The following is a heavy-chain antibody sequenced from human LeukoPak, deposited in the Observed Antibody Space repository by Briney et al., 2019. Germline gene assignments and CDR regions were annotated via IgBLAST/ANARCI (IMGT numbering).Heavy chain of an antibody. J-gene: IGHJ4*02. CDR2: FSSGSSYK. CDR1: GFTFSSSS. V-gene: IGHV3-21*01. CDR3: ARDLEPYCSGGSCSRLGY. D-gene: IGHD2-15*01. Sequence: GGSLRLSCAASGFTFSSSSMNWVRQAPGKGLEWVSSFSSGSSYKHYTDSVTGRFTISRDNAKNSLYLQMNSLRAEDTAVYYCARDLEPYCSGGSCSRLGYWGQGTLVTVSS.